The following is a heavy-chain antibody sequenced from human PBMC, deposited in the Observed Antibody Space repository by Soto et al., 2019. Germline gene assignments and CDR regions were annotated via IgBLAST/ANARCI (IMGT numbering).Heavy chain of an antibody. V-gene: IGHV3-30*18. J-gene: IGHJ4*02. CDR2: ISNEGRDE. Sequence: VHLVESGGGVVQPGRSLRLSCEVSGLTFSNYGMHWVRQAPGKGLEWVAVISNEGRDERYADSVKGRFTISRDNSKKTLYLQMSSLRAEDTAVYYCAKGCGTGSSCYILDYWGQGTLVTVSS. D-gene: IGHD2-15*01. CDR1: GLTFSNYG. CDR3: AKGCGTGSSCYILDY.